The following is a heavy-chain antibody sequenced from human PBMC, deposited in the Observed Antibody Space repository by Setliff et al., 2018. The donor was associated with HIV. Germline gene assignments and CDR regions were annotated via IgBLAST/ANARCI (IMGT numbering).Heavy chain of an antibody. J-gene: IGHJ6*03. CDR2: IIPIFGTA. D-gene: IGHD3-22*01. V-gene: IGHV1-69*13. Sequence: ASVKVSCKVSGGTFSNYAINWVRQAPGQGLEWMGGIIPIFGTADYAQKFQGRVTITADESTSTAYMELSSLRSEDTAVYYCARRFVEVNYDSSGSKEYYYYMDVWGKGTTVTVSS. CDR1: GGTFSNYA. CDR3: ARRFVEVNYDSSGSKEYYYYMDV.